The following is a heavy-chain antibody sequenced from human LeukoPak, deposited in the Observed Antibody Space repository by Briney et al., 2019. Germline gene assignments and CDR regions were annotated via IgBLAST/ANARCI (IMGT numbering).Heavy chain of an antibody. Sequence: SETLSLTCTVSGGSISSRTYYWGWIRQPPGKGLEWIGTIYYSGTTYYNPSLKSRVTISLDTSKNQFSLKLSSVTAADTAIYYCAREQIAAAPFDYWGQGTLVTVSS. J-gene: IGHJ4*02. V-gene: IGHV4-39*07. CDR2: IYYSGTT. D-gene: IGHD6-13*01. CDR3: AREQIAAAPFDY. CDR1: GGSISSRTYY.